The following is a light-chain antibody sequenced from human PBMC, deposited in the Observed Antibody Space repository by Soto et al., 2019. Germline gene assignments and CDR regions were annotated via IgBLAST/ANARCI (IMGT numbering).Light chain of an antibody. J-gene: IGKJ1*01. CDR1: QSMSGW. CDR2: KAS. V-gene: IGKV1-5*03. Sequence: MHMVLFPSTLSATAGDRVTMTCRANQSMSGWVAWYPHKPRKAPKLLIYKASSLESGVPSRLSGSGSGTEFTLTISSLQPDDFATYYCQEYNTYSRTFGQGTRV. CDR3: QEYNTYSRT.